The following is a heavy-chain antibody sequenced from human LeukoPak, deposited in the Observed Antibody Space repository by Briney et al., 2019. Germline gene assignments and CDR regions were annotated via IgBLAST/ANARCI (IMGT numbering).Heavy chain of an antibody. D-gene: IGHD6-13*01. CDR1: GGSISSYY. CDR2: IYYSGST. J-gene: IGHJ6*02. Sequence: SETLSLTCTVSGGSISSYYWSWIRQPPGKGLEWIGYIYYSGSTNYNPSLKSRVTISVDTSKNQFSLKLSSVTAADTAVYYCAGGGHNSSSWYPSYYYYYGMDVWGQGTTVTVSS. V-gene: IGHV4-59*01. CDR3: AGGGHNSSSWYPSYYYYYGMDV.